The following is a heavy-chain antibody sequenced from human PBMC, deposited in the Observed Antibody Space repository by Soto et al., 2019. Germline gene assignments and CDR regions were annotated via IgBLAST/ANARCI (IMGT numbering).Heavy chain of an antibody. J-gene: IGHJ5*02. Sequence: SETLSLTCTVSGFSISSGGYYWSWIRQHPGKGLEWIGYISYSGSTNYNPSLKSRVTISFDASKNEISLQVRSATAADAAVYYCARDLKEYCSDGKCNWFDPWGQGTLVTSPQ. CDR1: GFSISSGGYY. CDR3: ARDLKEYCSDGKCNWFDP. D-gene: IGHD2-15*01. CDR2: ISYSGST. V-gene: IGHV4-61*08.